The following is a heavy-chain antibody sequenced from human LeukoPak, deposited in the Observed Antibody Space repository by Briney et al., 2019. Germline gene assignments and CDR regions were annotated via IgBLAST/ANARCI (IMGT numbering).Heavy chain of an antibody. D-gene: IGHD1-26*01. CDR1: GFTFSNYG. CDR2: IWYDGSNK. J-gene: IGHJ3*02. Sequence: PGRSLRLSCAASGFTFSNYGIHWVRQAPGKGLEWVAVIWYDGSNKYYADSVKGRFTISRDNSKNTLYLQMNSLRAEDTAVYYWAGDAEWELIWNAFDIWGQGTMVTVSS. V-gene: IGHV3-33*01. CDR3: AGDAEWELIWNAFDI.